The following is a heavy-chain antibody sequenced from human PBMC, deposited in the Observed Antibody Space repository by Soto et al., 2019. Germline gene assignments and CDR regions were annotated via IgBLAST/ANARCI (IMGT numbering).Heavy chain of an antibody. Sequence: PGGSLRLSCNGSEFTFGDYALSWFRQAPGKGLEWVAFFRSKAYGGTTEYAASVKGRFTISRDDSKSIAYLQMNSLKTEDTAVYYCARGIGGGRPALFDYWGQGTLVTVSS. CDR3: ARGIGGGRPALFDY. D-gene: IGHD3-16*01. CDR1: EFTFGDYA. V-gene: IGHV3-49*03. CDR2: FRSKAYGGTT. J-gene: IGHJ4*02.